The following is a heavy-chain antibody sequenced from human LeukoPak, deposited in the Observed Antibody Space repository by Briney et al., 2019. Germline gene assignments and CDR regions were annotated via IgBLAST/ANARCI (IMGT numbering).Heavy chain of an antibody. CDR1: GGTFSSYA. D-gene: IGHD6-19*01. Sequence: GASVKVSCKASGGTFSSYAINWVRQAPGQGLEWMGGIIPMFGAANYAQKFQGRVTITADESTSTACMELSSLRSEDTAVYYCARAPYSSGGSTNYYNYYYMDVWGKGTTVTVSS. CDR2: IIPMFGAA. V-gene: IGHV1-69*13. J-gene: IGHJ6*03. CDR3: ARAPYSSGGSTNYYNYYYMDV.